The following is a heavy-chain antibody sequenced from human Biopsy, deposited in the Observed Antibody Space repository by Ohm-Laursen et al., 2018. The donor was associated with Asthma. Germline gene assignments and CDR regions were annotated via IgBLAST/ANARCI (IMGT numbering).Heavy chain of an antibody. D-gene: IGHD2-2*01. CDR2: ISWNSGSI. CDR3: ARGGLGYCSSTSCYQNYYYGMDV. V-gene: IGHV3-9*01. Sequence: SLRLSCAASGFTFSSYGMHWVRQAPGKGLEWVSGISWNSGSIGYADSVKGRFTISRDNSKNTLYLQMNSLRAEDTAVYYCARGGLGYCSSTSCYQNYYYGMDVWGQGTTVTVSS. J-gene: IGHJ6*02. CDR1: GFTFSSYG.